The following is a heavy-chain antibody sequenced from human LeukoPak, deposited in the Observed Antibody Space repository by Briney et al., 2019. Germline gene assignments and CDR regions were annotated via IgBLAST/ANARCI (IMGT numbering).Heavy chain of an antibody. CDR1: GGSISSSIDY. J-gene: IGHJ6*02. CDR2: IHYTGIT. Sequence: PSETLSLTCTVSGGSISSSIDYWGWVRQPPGRGLDWIGRIHYTGITYYNPTLESRLTISVDTSKNQFSLKLSSVTAADTAVFYCVRIAADHPKNYFHYGMDVWGQGTTVTVSS. CDR3: VRIAADHPKNYFHYGMDV. D-gene: IGHD6-25*01. V-gene: IGHV4-39*01.